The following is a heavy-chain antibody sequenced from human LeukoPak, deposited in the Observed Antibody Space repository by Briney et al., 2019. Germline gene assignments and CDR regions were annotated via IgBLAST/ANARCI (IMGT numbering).Heavy chain of an antibody. CDR3: ARPLQGIVGATGFDY. Sequence: GESLKISCQGSEYSFATYWIAWLRQMPGKGLEWMGIIYPSDSDTRYSPSFQGQVTISADKSIKTAYLQWSSLRASDTAMYYCARPLQGIVGATGFDYWGQGTLVTVSS. CDR2: IYPSDSDT. J-gene: IGHJ4*02. V-gene: IGHV5-51*01. CDR1: EYSFATYW. D-gene: IGHD1-26*01.